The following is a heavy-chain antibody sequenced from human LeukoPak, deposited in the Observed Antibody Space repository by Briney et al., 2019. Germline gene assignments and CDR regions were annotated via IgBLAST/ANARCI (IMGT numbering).Heavy chain of an antibody. CDR3: ATDRITMVQGVIPDFDY. CDR2: FDPEDGET. D-gene: IGHD3-10*01. V-gene: IGHV1-24*01. CDR1: GYTFTGYY. Sequence: ASVKVSCKASGYTFTGYYMHWVRQAPGKGLEWMGGFDPEDGETIYAQKFQGRVTMTEDTSTDTAYMELSSLRSEDTAVYYCATDRITMVQGVIPDFDYWGQGTLVTVSS. J-gene: IGHJ4*02.